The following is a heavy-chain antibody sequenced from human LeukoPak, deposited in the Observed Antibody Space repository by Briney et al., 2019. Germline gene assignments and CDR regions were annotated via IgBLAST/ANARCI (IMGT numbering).Heavy chain of an antibody. CDR3: ARRNINVWFDP. CDR2: IYYSGST. J-gene: IGHJ5*02. CDR1: GGSISSYY. Sequence: SETLSLTCTVSGGSISSYYWGWIRQPPGKGLEWIGSIYYSGSTYYNPSLKSRVTISVDTSRNQFSLKLSSVTAADTAVYYCARRNINVWFDPWGQGTLVTVSS. V-gene: IGHV4-39*01.